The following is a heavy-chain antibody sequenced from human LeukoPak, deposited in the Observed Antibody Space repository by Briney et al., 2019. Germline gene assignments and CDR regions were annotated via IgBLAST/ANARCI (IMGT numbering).Heavy chain of an antibody. J-gene: IGHJ6*02. D-gene: IGHD2-2*01. Sequence: ASVKVSCKASGYTFTGYYMHWVRQAPGQGLEWMGWINPNSGGTNYAQKFQGRVTMTRDTSISTAYMELSRLRSDDTAVYYCANLGYCSSTSCYYYYGMDVWGQGTTVTASS. CDR1: GYTFTGYY. CDR3: ANLGYCSSTSCYYYYGMDV. CDR2: INPNSGGT. V-gene: IGHV1-2*02.